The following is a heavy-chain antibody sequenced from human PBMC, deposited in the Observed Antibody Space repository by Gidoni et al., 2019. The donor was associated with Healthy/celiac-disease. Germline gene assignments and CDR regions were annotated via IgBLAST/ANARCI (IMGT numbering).Heavy chain of an antibody. Sequence: QLQLQESGPGLVKPSETLSLTCTVSGGSISSSSYYWGWIRQPPGKGLEWIGSIYYSGSTYYNPSLKSRVTISVDTSKNQFSLKLSSVTAADTAVYYCARSFRSGYYTEYYFDYWGQGTLVTVSS. D-gene: IGHD3-3*01. CDR2: IYYSGST. CDR1: GGSISSSSYY. V-gene: IGHV4-39*01. CDR3: ARSFRSGYYTEYYFDY. J-gene: IGHJ4*02.